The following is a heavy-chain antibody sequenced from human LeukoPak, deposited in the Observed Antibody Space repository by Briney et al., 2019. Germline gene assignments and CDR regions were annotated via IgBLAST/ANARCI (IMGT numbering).Heavy chain of an antibody. CDR1: GFIFSSYA. V-gene: IGHV3-30-3*01. J-gene: IGHJ6*02. D-gene: IGHD4-23*01. CDR2: ISYDGSNK. Sequence: GGSLRLSCAASGFIFSSYAMHWVRQAPGKGLEWVAVISYDGSNKYYADSVKGRFTISRDNSKNTLYLQMNSLTAEDTAVYYRARDWSGKYPYYYGMDVWGQGTTVTVSS. CDR3: ARDWSGKYPYYYGMDV.